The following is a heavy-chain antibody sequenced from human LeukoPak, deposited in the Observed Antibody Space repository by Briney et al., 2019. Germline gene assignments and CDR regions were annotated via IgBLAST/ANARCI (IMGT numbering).Heavy chain of an antibody. CDR3: ARRSGVAVAGAFDY. J-gene: IGHJ4*02. V-gene: IGHV3-23*01. Sequence: GGSLRLSCAASGFTFSNAWMSWVRQAPGKGLEWVSGISGSGDSTYYADSVKGRFTISRDNSKNTLYLQMNSLRAEDTAVYFCARRSGVAVAGAFDYWDQGTLVTVSS. CDR1: GFTFSNAW. D-gene: IGHD6-19*01. CDR2: ISGSGDST.